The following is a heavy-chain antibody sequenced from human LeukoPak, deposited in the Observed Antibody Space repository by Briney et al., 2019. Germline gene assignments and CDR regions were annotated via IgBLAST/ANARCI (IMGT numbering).Heavy chain of an antibody. V-gene: IGHV3-48*01. J-gene: IGHJ4*02. Sequence: GGSLRLSCAASGFTFSSYAMSWVRQAPGKGLEWVSYISSSSSTIYYADSVKGRFTISRDNAKNSLYLQMNSLRAEDTAVYYCARELIADDFDYWGQGTLVTVSS. CDR2: ISSSSSTI. CDR1: GFTFSSYA. CDR3: ARELIADDFDY. D-gene: IGHD3-3*01.